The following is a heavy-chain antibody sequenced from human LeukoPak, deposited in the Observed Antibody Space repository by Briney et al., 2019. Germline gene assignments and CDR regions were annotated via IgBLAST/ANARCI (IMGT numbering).Heavy chain of an antibody. Sequence: ASVKVSCKASGYTFTGYYMHWVRQAPGQGLEWMGWINPNSGATNYAQKFQGRVTMTRDTSISTASMELSSLKPDDTAVYYCARETSQKGALYMDVWGKGTTVTISS. CDR3: ARETSQKGALYMDV. V-gene: IGHV1-2*02. D-gene: IGHD3-16*01. J-gene: IGHJ6*03. CDR1: GYTFTGYY. CDR2: INPNSGAT.